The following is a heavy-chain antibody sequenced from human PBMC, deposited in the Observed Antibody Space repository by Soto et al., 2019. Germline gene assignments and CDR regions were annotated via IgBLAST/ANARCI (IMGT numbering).Heavy chain of an antibody. Sequence: WWSLRLSCSASVFTFNNYAMAWFRQAPGKGLEWISSISGSGSSTYYAASVRGRFTISRDNSKNTLYLQMNSLRAEDTALYYCAQDRDNMILDSFTNNWGPGTLVTVSS. CDR1: VFTFNNYA. CDR3: AQDRDNMILDSFTNN. D-gene: IGHD3-16*01. J-gene: IGHJ4*01. CDR2: ISGSGSST. V-gene: IGHV3-23*01.